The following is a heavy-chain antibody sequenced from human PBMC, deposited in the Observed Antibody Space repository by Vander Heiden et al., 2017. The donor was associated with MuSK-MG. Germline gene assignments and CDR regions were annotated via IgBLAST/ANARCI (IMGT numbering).Heavy chain of an antibody. CDR1: GFTFSTYW. CDR2: IKQDGSEK. V-gene: IGHV3-7*01. J-gene: IGHJ4*02. D-gene: IGHD6-19*01. CDR3: ARLGLQVAGLYYFDY. Sequence: EVQLVESGGDLVQPGGSLRLSCAASGFTFSTYWMSWVRQAPGKGLEWVANIKQDGSEKHYVDSVKGRFTISRDNAKNSLYLQMNSLRAEDTAMYYCARLGLQVAGLYYFDYWGQGTLVPVSS.